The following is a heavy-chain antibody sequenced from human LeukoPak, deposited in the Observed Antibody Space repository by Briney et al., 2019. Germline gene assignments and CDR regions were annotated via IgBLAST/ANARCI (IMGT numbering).Heavy chain of an antibody. D-gene: IGHD3-9*01. CDR3: ARDPPYYDILTGYYADAAFDI. Sequence: GASVKVSCKASGYTFTSYGISWVRQAPGQGLEWMGWISAYNGNTNYAQKLQGRVTITTDTSTSTAYMELRSLRSDDTAVYYCARDPPYYDILTGYYADAAFDIWGQGTMVTVSS. CDR1: GYTFTSYG. CDR2: ISAYNGNT. V-gene: IGHV1-18*01. J-gene: IGHJ3*02.